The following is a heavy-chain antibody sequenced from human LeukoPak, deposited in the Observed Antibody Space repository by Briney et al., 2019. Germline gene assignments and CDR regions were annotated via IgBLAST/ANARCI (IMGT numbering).Heavy chain of an antibody. D-gene: IGHD7-27*01. V-gene: IGHV3-30-3*01. CDR3: ARDNNWGSTHY. Sequence: PGRSLGLSCAASGFTFNTYAMHWFRQAPGKGLEWVAVISFDGNKEFYADSVQGRFTISRDNSKNTLYLQMNSPRDEDTAVYYCARDNNWGSTHYWGQGTLVIVS. J-gene: IGHJ4*02. CDR1: GFTFNTYA. CDR2: ISFDGNKE.